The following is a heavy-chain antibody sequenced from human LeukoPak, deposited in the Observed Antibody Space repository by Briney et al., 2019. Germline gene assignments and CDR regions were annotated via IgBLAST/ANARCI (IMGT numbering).Heavy chain of an antibody. D-gene: IGHD6-19*01. V-gene: IGHV3-23*01. Sequence: GGSLRLSCAASGFTFSSYAMSWVRQAPGKGLEWVSIITGSGSTTYYAASVKGRFTTSRDNSKNTLSLQMNSLRAEDTAVYYCAKDRSGWYPHGMDVWGQGTTLAVSS. CDR2: ITGSGSTT. CDR1: GFTFSSYA. J-gene: IGHJ6*02. CDR3: AKDRSGWYPHGMDV.